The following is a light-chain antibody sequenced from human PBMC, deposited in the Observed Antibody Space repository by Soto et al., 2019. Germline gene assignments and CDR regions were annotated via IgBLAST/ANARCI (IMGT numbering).Light chain of an antibody. CDR2: GAS. J-gene: IGKJ1*01. CDR1: QTVRNNY. Sequence: EIVLTQSPGTLSLSPGESATLSCRASQTVRNNYLAWYQQKPGQAPRLLIYGASSRATGIPDRFSGSGAGTDFTLTISKLEPEDFAGYYCRQYSGSPWTFGQGTKVEV. V-gene: IGKV3-20*01. CDR3: RQYSGSPWT.